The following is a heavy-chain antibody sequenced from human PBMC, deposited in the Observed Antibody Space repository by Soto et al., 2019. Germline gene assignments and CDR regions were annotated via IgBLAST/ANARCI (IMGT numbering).Heavy chain of an antibody. CDR3: ASDQNWAFDH. CDR1: GFTFSNLH. J-gene: IGHJ4*02. Sequence: EVQLVESGGGLVQPGGSLRLSCAVSGFTFSNLHMNWVRQAPGKGLEWISYIGSGDNKHYAESVEGRFTISRDNAKNSLYLQMNRLRDEDTDLYYCASDQNWAFDHWGQGILDAVSS. V-gene: IGHV3-48*02. D-gene: IGHD3-16*01. CDR2: IGSGDNK.